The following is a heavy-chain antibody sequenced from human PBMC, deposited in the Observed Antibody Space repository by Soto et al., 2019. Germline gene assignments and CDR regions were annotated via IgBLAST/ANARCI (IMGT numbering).Heavy chain of an antibody. D-gene: IGHD3-10*01. Sequence: EVQLVESGGGLVQRGGSLRLSCAASGLTFSSYSMNWVRQAPGKGLEWVSYISSSSSTIYYADSVKGRFTISRDNAKNSLYPQMNSLRAEDTAVYYCAFGGESRYYYYGMDVWGQGTTVTVSS. CDR2: ISSSSSTI. V-gene: IGHV3-48*01. CDR3: AFGGESRYYYYGMDV. CDR1: GLTFSSYS. J-gene: IGHJ6*02.